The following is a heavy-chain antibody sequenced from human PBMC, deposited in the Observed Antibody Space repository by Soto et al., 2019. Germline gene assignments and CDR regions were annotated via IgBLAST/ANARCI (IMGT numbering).Heavy chain of an antibody. CDR2: ISYDGSNK. Sequence: QVQLVESGGGVVQPGRSLRLSCAASGFTFSSYGMHWVRQAPGKGLEWVAVISYDGSNKYYADSVKGRFTISRENSKNTLYLQMNSLRAEDTAVYYCAKVGSYYYGSGAYYYGMDVWGQGTTVTVSS. CDR3: AKVGSYYYGSGAYYYGMDV. V-gene: IGHV3-30*18. CDR1: GFTFSSYG. J-gene: IGHJ6*02. D-gene: IGHD3-10*01.